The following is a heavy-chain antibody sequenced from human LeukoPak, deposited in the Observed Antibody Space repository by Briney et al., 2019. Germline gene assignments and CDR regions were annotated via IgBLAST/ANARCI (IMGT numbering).Heavy chain of an antibody. CDR2: IKQDGSEK. Sequence: PGGSLRLSCAASGFTFSTYWMSWVRQAPGKGLEWVANIKQDGSEKYYVDSVKGRFTISRDNAKNSLYLQMNSLRAEDTAVYYCARGAAITGTYFDYWGQGTLVTVSS. J-gene: IGHJ4*02. CDR1: GFTFSTYW. D-gene: IGHD1-20*01. CDR3: ARGAAITGTYFDY. V-gene: IGHV3-7*04.